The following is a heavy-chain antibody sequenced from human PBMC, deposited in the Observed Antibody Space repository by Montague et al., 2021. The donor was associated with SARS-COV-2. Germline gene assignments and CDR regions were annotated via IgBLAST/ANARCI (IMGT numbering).Heavy chain of an antibody. D-gene: IGHD3-9*01. J-gene: IGHJ6*02. CDR1: GFTFSSYE. CDR2: ISSSGSTI. V-gene: IGHV3-48*03. Sequence: SLRLSCAASGFTFSSYEMNWVRQAPGKGLEWVSYISSSGSTIYYADSVKGRFTISRDNAKNSLYLQMNSLRAEDTAVYYCARADILTGCYMVGYYYGMDVWGQGTTVTVFS. CDR3: ARADILTGCYMVGYYYGMDV.